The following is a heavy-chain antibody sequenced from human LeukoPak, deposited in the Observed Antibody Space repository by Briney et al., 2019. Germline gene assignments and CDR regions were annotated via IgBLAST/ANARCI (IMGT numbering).Heavy chain of an antibody. CDR3: ARRRFVRGPDVVNPFDY. J-gene: IGHJ4*02. CDR2: INHSGST. CDR1: GGSFSGYY. V-gene: IGHV4-34*01. D-gene: IGHD2-8*01. Sequence: PSETLSLTYAVYGGSFSGYYWSWIRQPPGKGLEWIGEINHSGSTYYNPSLKSRVTISVDTSKNQFSLKLSSVTAADTAVYYCARRRFVRGPDVVNPFDYWGQGTLVTVSS.